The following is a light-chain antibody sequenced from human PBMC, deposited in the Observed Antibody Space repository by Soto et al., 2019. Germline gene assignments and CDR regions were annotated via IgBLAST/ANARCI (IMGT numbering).Light chain of an antibody. Sequence: TITCRASQSISRWLAWYQQKPGKAPKALIYDASTLRSGVPSRFSGGGSGTEFTLTIRSLQPEEFATYDCQQYNNYSTFGKGKRLELK. CDR3: QQYNNYST. J-gene: IGKJ5*01. V-gene: IGKV1-5*01. CDR1: QSISRW. CDR2: DAS.